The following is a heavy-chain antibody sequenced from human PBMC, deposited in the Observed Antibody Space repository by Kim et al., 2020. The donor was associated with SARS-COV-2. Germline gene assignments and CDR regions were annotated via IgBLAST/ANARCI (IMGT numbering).Heavy chain of an antibody. V-gene: IGHV4-39*01. Sequence: SETLSLTCTVSGVSISSSSHYWGWIRQPPGKGPEWIGYIYYTGSTYFNPSLKSRLTISVDTSKNQFSLKLNSVTAADTAVYYCARTSSLYNSGPQYYFDYWGQGTLVTVSS. CDR3: ARTSSLYNSGPQYYFDY. CDR1: GVSISSSSHY. D-gene: IGHD6-19*01. CDR2: IYYTGST. J-gene: IGHJ4*02.